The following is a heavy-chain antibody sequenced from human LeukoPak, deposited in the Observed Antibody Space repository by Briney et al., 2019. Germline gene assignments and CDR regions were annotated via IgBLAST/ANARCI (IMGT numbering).Heavy chain of an antibody. J-gene: IGHJ4*02. CDR2: ISSSSSHI. Sequence: GGSLRLSCAASGFTFSSYSMNWVRQAPGKGLEWVSYISSSSSHIYYADSVKGRFTISRDNAKNSLYLQMNSLRAEDTAVYYCARVSSSGWSDYWGQGTLVTVSS. CDR1: GFTFSSYS. CDR3: ARVSSSGWSDY. V-gene: IGHV3-48*01. D-gene: IGHD6-19*01.